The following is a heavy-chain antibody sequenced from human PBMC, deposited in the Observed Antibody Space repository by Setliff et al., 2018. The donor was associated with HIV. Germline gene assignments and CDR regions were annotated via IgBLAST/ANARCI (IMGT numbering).Heavy chain of an antibody. CDR1: GFTLSNFW. CDR3: ASEAGASSGWFGY. CDR2: IKQDGSEN. J-gene: IGHJ5*01. V-gene: IGHV3-7*01. Sequence: PGGSLRLSCAASGFTLSNFWMTWVRQAPGKGLEWVASIKQDGSENNYADSVKGRFTISRDNAKNSLYLQMNSLRAEDTAVYYCASEAGASSGWFGYWGQGTLVTVSS. D-gene: IGHD6-19*01.